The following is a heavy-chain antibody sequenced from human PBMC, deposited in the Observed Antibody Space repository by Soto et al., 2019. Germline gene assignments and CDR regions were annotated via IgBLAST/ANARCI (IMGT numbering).Heavy chain of an antibody. V-gene: IGHV3-49*03. CDR2: IRSKAYGGTT. D-gene: IGHD2-2*01. CDR1: GFTFGDYA. J-gene: IGHJ6*02. Sequence: GGSLRLSCTASGFTFGDYAMSWFRQAPGKGLEWVGFIRSKAYGGTTEYAASVKGRFTISRDDSKSIAYLQMNSLKTEDTAVYYCTRDYCSSTSCYYGTYYYYGMDVWGQGTTVTVSS. CDR3: TRDYCSSTSCYYGTYYYYGMDV.